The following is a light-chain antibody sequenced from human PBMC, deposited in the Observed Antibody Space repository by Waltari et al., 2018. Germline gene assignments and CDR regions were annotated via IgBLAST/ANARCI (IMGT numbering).Light chain of an antibody. CDR1: PSISKY. CDR2: DAA. Sequence: EIMLTQSPGTLSLSPGERATLSCRASPSISKYLAWYQQKHGQAPRLLIYDAASRATGIPDRFGGSGSGTDFSLTISRLEPEDSAVYYCQKYGTLPATFGQGTKVEIK. CDR3: QKYGTLPAT. V-gene: IGKV3-20*01. J-gene: IGKJ1*01.